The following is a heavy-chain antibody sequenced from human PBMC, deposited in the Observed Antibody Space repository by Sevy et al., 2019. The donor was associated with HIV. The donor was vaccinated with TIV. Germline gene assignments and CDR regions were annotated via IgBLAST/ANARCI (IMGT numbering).Heavy chain of an antibody. CDR1: GFTFSSYA. D-gene: IGHD6-13*01. V-gene: IGHV3-30-3*01. Sequence: GGSLRLSCAASGFTFSSYAMHWVRQAPGKGLEWVAVISYDGSNKYYADSVKGRFTISRDNSKNTLYLQMNSLRAEDTAVYYRARPGGAVAGPYAFDIWGQGTMVTVSS. CDR3: ARPGGAVAGPYAFDI. J-gene: IGHJ3*02. CDR2: ISYDGSNK.